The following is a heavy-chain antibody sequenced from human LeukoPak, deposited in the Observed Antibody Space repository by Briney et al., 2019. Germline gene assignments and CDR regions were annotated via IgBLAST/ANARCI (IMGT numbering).Heavy chain of an antibody. CDR1: GFTFSSHG. D-gene: IGHD2-8*01. CDR3: ASRYCTNGVCYSYYFDY. J-gene: IGHJ4*02. Sequence: GGSLRLSCAASGFTFSSHGMHWVRQAPGKGLEWVAVIWYDASNKYYADSVKGRFTVSRDNSKNTLYLQMNSLRAEDTAVYYCASRYCTNGVCYSYYFDYWGQGTLVTVSS. V-gene: IGHV3-33*01. CDR2: IWYDASNK.